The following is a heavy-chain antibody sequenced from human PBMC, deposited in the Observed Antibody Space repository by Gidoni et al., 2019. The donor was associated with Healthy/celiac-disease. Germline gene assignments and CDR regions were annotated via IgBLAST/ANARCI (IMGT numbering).Heavy chain of an antibody. J-gene: IGHJ6*02. D-gene: IGHD3-9*01. CDR1: GFTFSSYG. CDR2: ISYDGSNK. CDR3: AKDRSPYDILTGYWAPSGMDV. V-gene: IGHV3-30*18. Sequence: QVQLVESGGGVVQPGRSLRLSCAASGFTFSSYGMHWVRQAPGKGLEWVAVISYDGSNKYYADSVKGRFTISRDNSKNTLYLQMNSLRAEDTAVYYCAKDRSPYDILTGYWAPSGMDVWGQGTTVTVSS.